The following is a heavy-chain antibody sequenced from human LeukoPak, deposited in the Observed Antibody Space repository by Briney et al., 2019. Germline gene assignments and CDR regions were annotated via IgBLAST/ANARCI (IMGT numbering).Heavy chain of an antibody. CDR1: GFNFRGYT. V-gene: IGHV3-23*01. Sequence: GGSLRLSCAASGFNFRGYTMNWVRQAPGKGLEWVSAISGSGGSTYYADSVKGRFTISRDNSKNTLYLQMNSLRAEDTAVYYCAKRVEVGYYDSSGYYDYWGQGTLVTVSS. CDR3: AKRVEVGYYDSSGYYDY. CDR2: ISGSGGST. D-gene: IGHD3-22*01. J-gene: IGHJ4*02.